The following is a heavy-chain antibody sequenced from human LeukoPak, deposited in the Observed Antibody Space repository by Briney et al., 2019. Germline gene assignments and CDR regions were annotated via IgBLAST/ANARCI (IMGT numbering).Heavy chain of an antibody. CDR2: ISRSGGTT. CDR3: AKNPRRDGCPGSD. V-gene: IGHV3-23*01. CDR1: GFTFSSYA. Sequence: GGPLRLSCAASGFTFSSYAMSWVRQAPGKGLEWVSGISRSGGTTNYAHPVKGRFTIHRDNSKNTLYVQINSLRAEATAVYYCAKNPRRDGCPGSDWGQGTLVTVSS. D-gene: IGHD5-24*01. J-gene: IGHJ4*02.